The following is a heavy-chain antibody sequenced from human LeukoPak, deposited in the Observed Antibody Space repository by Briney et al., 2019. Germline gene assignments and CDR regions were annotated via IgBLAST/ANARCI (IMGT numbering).Heavy chain of an antibody. Sequence: GGSLRLSCAASGFTFSSYAMHWVRQAPGKGLEWVAVISYDGSNKYYADSVKGRFTISRDNSKNTLYLQMNSLRAEDTAVYYCARDSLRYFDWSFTPPDYWGQGTLVTVSS. V-gene: IGHV3-30*04. CDR3: ARDSLRYFDWSFTPPDY. J-gene: IGHJ4*02. CDR2: ISYDGSNK. CDR1: GFTFSSYA. D-gene: IGHD3-9*01.